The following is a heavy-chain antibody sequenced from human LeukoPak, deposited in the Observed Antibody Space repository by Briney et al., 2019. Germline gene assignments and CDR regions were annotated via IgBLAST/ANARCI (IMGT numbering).Heavy chain of an antibody. CDR2: IYYSGST. J-gene: IGHJ4*02. D-gene: IGHD5-18*01. CDR1: GGSISSYY. Sequence: RTSETLSLTCTVSGGSISSYYWSWIRQPPGKGLEWIGYIYYSGSTNYNPSLKSRVTISVDTSKNQFSLKLSSVTAADTAVYYCARVSDTAMVMGFDYWGQGTLVTVSS. CDR3: ARVSDTAMVMGFDY. V-gene: IGHV4-59*01.